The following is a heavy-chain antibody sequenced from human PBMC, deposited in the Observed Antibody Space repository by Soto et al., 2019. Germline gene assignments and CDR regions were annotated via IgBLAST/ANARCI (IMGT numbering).Heavy chain of an antibody. CDR3: VTAGPELYYYYYGMDV. CDR2: IKSKSDGETT. D-gene: IGHD1-7*01. CDR1: GFTFREAW. J-gene: IGHJ6*02. V-gene: IGHV3-15*01. Sequence: PGGSLRLSCAASGFTFREAWMSWVRQAPGKGLEWVGRIKSKSDGETTDYAAPVKGRFIISRDDSEKTLHLQMNSLKAEDSAIYYCVTAGPELYYYYYGMDVWGQGTTVTVSS.